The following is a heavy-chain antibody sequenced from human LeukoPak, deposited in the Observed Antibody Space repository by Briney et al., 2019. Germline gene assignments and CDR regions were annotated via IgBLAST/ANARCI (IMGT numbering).Heavy chain of an antibody. J-gene: IGHJ4*02. D-gene: IGHD1-26*01. CDR2: ISDSGGST. CDR3: AKVIVGATVYFDY. CDR1: GFTFSSYA. V-gene: IGHV3-23*01. Sequence: GGSLRLSCAASGFTFSSYAISWVRQASGKGLEWVSTISDSGGSTLYADSVKGRFTISRDNSKNTLYLQMNSLRAGDTAVYYCAKVIVGATVYFDYWGQGTLVTVSS.